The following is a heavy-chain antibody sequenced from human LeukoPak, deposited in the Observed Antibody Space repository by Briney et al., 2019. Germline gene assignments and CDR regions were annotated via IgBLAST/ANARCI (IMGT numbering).Heavy chain of an antibody. Sequence: KPGGSLRLSCAASGFTFSNYAMTWVRQAPGQGLEWVSTITNGAAGTFYADSVKGRFTISGDNSKNTVYLQMNSLRAEDTAVYYCARGGNSSSWYLWKYWGQGTLVTVSS. V-gene: IGHV3-23*01. CDR2: ITNGAAGT. D-gene: IGHD6-13*01. CDR1: GFTFSNYA. CDR3: ARGGNSSSWYLWKY. J-gene: IGHJ4*02.